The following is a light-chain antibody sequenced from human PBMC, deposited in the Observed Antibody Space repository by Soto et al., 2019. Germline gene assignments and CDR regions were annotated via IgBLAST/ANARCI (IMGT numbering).Light chain of an antibody. CDR3: QQYNNWPQT. Sequence: ETLMTQSPVTLSVSPGERVTLSCRASQSVTINLAWYHQKPGQAPRLLIYGASTRATGIPARFTGSGAGTEFTLSISSLQSEDFGIYYCQQYNNWPQTFCQGTKVEIK. CDR2: GAS. J-gene: IGKJ1*01. V-gene: IGKV3-15*01. CDR1: QSVTIN.